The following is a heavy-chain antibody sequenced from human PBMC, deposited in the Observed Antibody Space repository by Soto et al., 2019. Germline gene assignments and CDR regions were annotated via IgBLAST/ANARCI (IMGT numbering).Heavy chain of an antibody. CDR1: VSFGTYY. CDR2: IFSSEHF. Sequence: QVQLQESGPGLVQPSETLSLTCVGVSFGTYYWSWIRQPPGKGLEWLGYIFSSEHFKYNPSLKGRLTISVGPSMTHVSLRLNSVTAADTAVYSCAREGGGYRFDHWGQGTLVTVSS. J-gene: IGHJ4*02. V-gene: IGHV4-4*08. D-gene: IGHD3-16*02. CDR3: AREGGGYRFDH.